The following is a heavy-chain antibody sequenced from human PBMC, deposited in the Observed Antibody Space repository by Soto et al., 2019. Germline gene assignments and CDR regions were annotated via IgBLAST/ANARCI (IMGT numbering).Heavy chain of an antibody. CDR2: VFYTGFT. V-gene: IGHV4-39*01. CDR1: GASISGSYYY. Sequence: SETLSLTCAVSGASISGSYYYWAWLRQSPGKGPEWIGSVFYTGFTSYSPSLESRVSVSVDTSKSQFSLKLSAVTAADTAVYYCATSQKGYNWNYFDHWGQGALVTVSS. J-gene: IGHJ4*02. CDR3: ATSQKGYNWNYFDH. D-gene: IGHD1-20*01.